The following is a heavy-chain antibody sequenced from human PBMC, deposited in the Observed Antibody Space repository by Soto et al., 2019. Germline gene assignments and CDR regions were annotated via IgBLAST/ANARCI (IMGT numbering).Heavy chain of an antibody. CDR1: GFTFSSYA. CDR2: ISYDGSNK. Sequence: QVQLVESGGGVVQPGRSLRLSCAASGFTFSSYAMYWVRQAPGKGLEWVAVISYDGSNKYYADSVKGRFTISRDNSKNTLYLQMNSLRAEDTAVYYCAKDHHGYGSFRLDYWGQGTLVTVSS. J-gene: IGHJ4*02. D-gene: IGHD5-12*01. CDR3: AKDHHGYGSFRLDY. V-gene: IGHV3-30*18.